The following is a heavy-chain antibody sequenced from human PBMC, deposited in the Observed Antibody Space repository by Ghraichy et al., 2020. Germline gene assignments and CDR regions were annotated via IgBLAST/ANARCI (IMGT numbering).Heavy chain of an antibody. CDR1: GFTFSSYA. CDR2: ISGSGGST. J-gene: IGHJ5*02. CDR3: AKDLFYDSSGYYPNWFDP. D-gene: IGHD3-22*01. V-gene: IGHV3-23*01. Sequence: GGSLRLSCAASGFTFSSYAMSWVRQAPGKGLEWVSAISGSGGSTYYADSVKGRFTISRDNSKNTLYLQMNSLRAEDTAVYYCAKDLFYDSSGYYPNWFDPWGQGTLVTVSS.